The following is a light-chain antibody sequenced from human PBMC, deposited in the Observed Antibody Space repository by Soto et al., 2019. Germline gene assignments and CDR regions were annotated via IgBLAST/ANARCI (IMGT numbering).Light chain of an antibody. Sequence: SYELTQPPSVSLAPGQTARISGGGHNIGSKSVHWYKKRPGQAPVLVVYDDSDRPSGIPARFSGSNSGNTATLTISRVEAGDEADYYCQVWDSDSDHWVFGGGTKVTVL. J-gene: IGLJ3*02. CDR2: DDS. V-gene: IGLV3-21*02. CDR1: NIGSKS. CDR3: QVWDSDSDHWV.